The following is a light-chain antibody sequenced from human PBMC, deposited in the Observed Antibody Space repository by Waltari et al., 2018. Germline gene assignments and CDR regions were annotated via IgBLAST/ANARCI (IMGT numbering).Light chain of an antibody. Sequence: QSALTQPPSVSGSPGQSVTISCSGTCSDVGCENRVSWYQQPPGTAPKLIIYDVRNRPSGVSHRFSGSRSGNTASLTISGLQAEDEADYYCSSYTANTRFFGGGTKLTVL. CDR1: CSDVGCENR. V-gene: IGLV2-18*02. CDR2: DVR. CDR3: SSYTANTRF. J-gene: IGLJ2*01.